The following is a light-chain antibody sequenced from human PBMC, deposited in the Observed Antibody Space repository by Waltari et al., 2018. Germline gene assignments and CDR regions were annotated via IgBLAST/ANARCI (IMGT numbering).Light chain of an antibody. V-gene: IGKV1-5*03. CDR2: KAS. Sequence: DIQMTQSPSTLSASVGDRVTITCRASQSISRWLAWNQQKPGKAPKVLIYKASSLESGVPSRFSGSGSGTEFTLTISSLQPDDFATYYCQQYNSYSGTFGQGTKVEIK. CDR1: QSISRW. CDR3: QQYNSYSGT. J-gene: IGKJ1*01.